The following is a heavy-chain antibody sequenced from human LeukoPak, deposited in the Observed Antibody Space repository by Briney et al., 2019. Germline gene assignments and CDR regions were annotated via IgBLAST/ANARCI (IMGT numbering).Heavy chain of an antibody. D-gene: IGHD6-13*01. Sequence: PGWSLRLSCAASGFTFSSYGMHWVRQAPGKGLEWVAVIWFDGSNRYYADSVKGRFTISRDNSKNTLFLQMNSLRAEDTAVYYCARVGYIQAFDIWGQGTLVTVSS. V-gene: IGHV3-33*01. CDR3: ARVGYIQAFDI. CDR2: IWFDGSNR. CDR1: GFTFSSYG. J-gene: IGHJ3*02.